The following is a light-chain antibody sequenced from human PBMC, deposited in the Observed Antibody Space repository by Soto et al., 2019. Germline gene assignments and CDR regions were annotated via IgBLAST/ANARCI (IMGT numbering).Light chain of an antibody. J-gene: IGKJ1*01. CDR3: QQSNSFPWT. Sequence: DIQMTQSPSSLSASVGDRVTITCQASQDISNYLNWYQQKPGKAPKLLIYDASNLETGVPSRFSGSGSGTDFTFTISSLQPEDIATYYCQQSNSFPWTFGQGTKVEI. CDR2: DAS. CDR1: QDISNY. V-gene: IGKV1-33*01.